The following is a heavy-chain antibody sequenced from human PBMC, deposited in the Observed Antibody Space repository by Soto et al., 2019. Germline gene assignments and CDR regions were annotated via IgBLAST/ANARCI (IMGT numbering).Heavy chain of an antibody. CDR3: TTRPDNHYYYYGMDV. CDR2: IRSKANSYAT. J-gene: IGHJ6*02. D-gene: IGHD3-22*01. Sequence: GGSLRLSCAASGFTFSSYTMHWVRQAPGEGLEWVGRIRSKANSYATAYAASVKGRFTISRDDSKNTAYLQMNSLKTEDTAVYYCTTRPDNHYYYYGMDVWGQGTTVTVSS. V-gene: IGHV3-73*01. CDR1: GFTFSSYT.